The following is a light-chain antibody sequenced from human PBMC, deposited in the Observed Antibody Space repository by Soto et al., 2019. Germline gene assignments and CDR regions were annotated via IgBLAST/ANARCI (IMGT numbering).Light chain of an antibody. CDR2: QVS. V-gene: IGLV2-14*01. CDR3: SSYTTSRIWV. Sequence: QSALTQPASVSGSSGQSITISCTGTSSDVGGYNYVSWYQQHPGKAPKVMIYQVSNRPSGVSNRFSGSKSGSTASLTISGLQAEDEADYYCSSYTTSRIWVFGGGTKLTVL. J-gene: IGLJ3*02. CDR1: SSDVGGYNY.